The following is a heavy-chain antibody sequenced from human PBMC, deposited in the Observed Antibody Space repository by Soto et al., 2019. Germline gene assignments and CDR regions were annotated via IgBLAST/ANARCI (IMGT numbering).Heavy chain of an antibody. CDR2: ISLNSGSI. D-gene: IGHD3-9*01. J-gene: IGHJ2*01. V-gene: IGHV3-9*01. CDR1: GFTFDDYA. Sequence: EVQLVESGGGLVQPGRSLRLSCAASGFTFDDYAMHWVRQAPGKGLEWVSGISLNSGSIGYADSVKGRFTISRDNAKNSLYLQMNSLRAEDTALYYCAKRNYDILTGYKYWYFDLWGRGTLVTVSS. CDR3: AKRNYDILTGYKYWYFDL.